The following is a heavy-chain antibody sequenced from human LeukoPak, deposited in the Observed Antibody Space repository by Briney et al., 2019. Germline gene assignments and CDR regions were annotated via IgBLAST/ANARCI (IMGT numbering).Heavy chain of an antibody. CDR1: GFTVSSYH. CDR3: ATTYSSSWTVYFQH. D-gene: IGHD6-13*01. J-gene: IGHJ1*01. CDR2: IYSGDST. Sequence: GGSLRLSCAASGFTVSSYHMNWVRQAPGKGLEWVSVIYSGDSTYYADSVKGRFTIPRDNSKNTLYLQMNSLRAEDTAVYYCATTYSSSWTVYFQHWGQGTLVTVSS. V-gene: IGHV3-53*05.